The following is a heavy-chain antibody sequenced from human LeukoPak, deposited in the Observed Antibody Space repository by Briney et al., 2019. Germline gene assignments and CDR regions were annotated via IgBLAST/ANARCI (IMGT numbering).Heavy chain of an antibody. Sequence: GGSLRLSCAASGFTFSSYGMHWVRQAPGKGLEWVAVIWYDGSNKYYADSVKGRFTISRDNSKNTQYLQMNSLRAEDTAVYFCARDGVPPCGYDCPAFDYWGQGTLVTVSS. D-gene: IGHD2-21*02. CDR1: GFTFSSYG. CDR2: IWYDGSNK. CDR3: ARDGVPPCGYDCPAFDY. V-gene: IGHV3-33*01. J-gene: IGHJ4*02.